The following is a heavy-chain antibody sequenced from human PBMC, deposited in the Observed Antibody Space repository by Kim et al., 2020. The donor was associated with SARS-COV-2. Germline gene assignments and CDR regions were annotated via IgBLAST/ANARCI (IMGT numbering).Heavy chain of an antibody. CDR1: GFTFSSYW. D-gene: IGHD3-22*01. V-gene: IGHV3-7*01. CDR3: ARDYSYDRNVTFDY. J-gene: IGHJ4*02. Sequence: GGSLRLSCAASGFTFSSYWMNWVRQAPGKGLEWVAHIKEDGSEKYYVDSVKGRFTISRDNAKNSLYLQMNSLRAEDTAVYYCARDYSYDRNVTFDYWGQGTLVTVSS. CDR2: IKEDGSEK.